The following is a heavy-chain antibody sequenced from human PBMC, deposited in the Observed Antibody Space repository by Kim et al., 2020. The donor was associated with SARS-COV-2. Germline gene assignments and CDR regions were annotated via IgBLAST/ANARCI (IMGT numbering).Heavy chain of an antibody. CDR1: GFTFSDFW. CDR2: IKQDGTEK. Sequence: GGSLRLSCAASGFTFSDFWMTWVRQAPGKGLEWVANIKQDGTEKFYVDSVKGRFTLSRDNAEHSLYLQMNNVRAEHTAIYYCVKVSIAALGADYWGQGTLVTVSS. V-gene: IGHV3-7*01. CDR3: VKVSIAALGADY. J-gene: IGHJ4*02. D-gene: IGHD2-21*01.